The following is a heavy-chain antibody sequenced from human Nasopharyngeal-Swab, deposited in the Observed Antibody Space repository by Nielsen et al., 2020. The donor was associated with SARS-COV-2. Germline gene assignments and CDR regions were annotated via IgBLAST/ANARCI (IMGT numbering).Heavy chain of an antibody. V-gene: IGHV3-30*18. D-gene: IGHD3-3*01. J-gene: IGHJ4*02. Sequence: GESLKISCAASGFTFSSYGMHWVRQAPGKGLEWVAVISYDGSNKYYADSVKGRFTISRDNSKNTLYLQMNSLRAEDTAVYYCAKDATYYDFWRGLFDYWGQGTLVTVSS. CDR3: AKDATYYDFWRGLFDY. CDR1: GFTFSSYG. CDR2: ISYDGSNK.